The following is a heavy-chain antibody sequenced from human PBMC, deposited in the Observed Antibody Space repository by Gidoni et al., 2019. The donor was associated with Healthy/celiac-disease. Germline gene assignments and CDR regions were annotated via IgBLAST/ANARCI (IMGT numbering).Heavy chain of an antibody. J-gene: IGHJ5*02. Sequence: QVQLQESGPGLVKPSETLSLTCTVSGGSIRSYSWSWIRQPPGKGLEWIGYIYYSGSTHYNPSLKSRVTISVDTSKNQFSLKLSSVTAADTAVYYCARDLPTWGFDPWGQGTLVTVSS. D-gene: IGHD7-27*01. CDR3: ARDLPTWGFDP. V-gene: IGHV4-59*01. CDR1: GGSIRSYS. CDR2: IYYSGST.